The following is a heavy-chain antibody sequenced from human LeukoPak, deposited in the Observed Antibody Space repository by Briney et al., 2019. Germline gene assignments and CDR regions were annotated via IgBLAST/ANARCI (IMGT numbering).Heavy chain of an antibody. V-gene: IGHV4-39*07. CDR3: AREPFWSGSAYYFDY. J-gene: IGHJ4*02. D-gene: IGHD3-3*01. CDR1: GGSISTTTDY. Sequence: SETLSLTCTVSGGSISTTTDYWGWIRQPPGKGLEWIGEINHSGSTNYNPSLKSRVTISVDTSKNQFSLKLSSVTAADTAVYYCAREPFWSGSAYYFDYWGQGTLVTVSS. CDR2: INHSGST.